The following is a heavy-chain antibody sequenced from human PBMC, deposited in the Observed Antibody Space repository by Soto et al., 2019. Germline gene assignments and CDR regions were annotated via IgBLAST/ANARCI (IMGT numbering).Heavy chain of an antibody. D-gene: IGHD6-6*01. CDR3: ASEIVYSSSPNWFDP. J-gene: IGHJ5*02. V-gene: IGHV4-39*01. CDR2: IYYSGST. Sequence: SETLSLTCTVSGGSISSSSYYWGWIRQPPGKGLEWMGSIYYSGSTYYNPSLKSRVTISLDTSKNQFSLKLSSVTAADTAVYYCASEIVYSSSPNWFDPWGQGTLVTVSS. CDR1: GGSISSSSYY.